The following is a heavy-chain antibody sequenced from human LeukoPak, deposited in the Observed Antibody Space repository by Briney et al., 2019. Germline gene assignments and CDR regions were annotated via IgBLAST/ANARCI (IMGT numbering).Heavy chain of an antibody. D-gene: IGHD3-10*01. CDR1: GFTFSSYA. Sequence: RPGGSLRLSCAASGFTFSSYAMSWVRQAPGKGLEGVSAISGSGGSTYYADSVKGRFTISRDNSKNTLYLQMNSLRAEDTAVYYCAKNPVPYGSGSFDYWGQGTLVTVSS. CDR3: AKNPVPYGSGSFDY. CDR2: ISGSGGST. J-gene: IGHJ4*02. V-gene: IGHV3-23*01.